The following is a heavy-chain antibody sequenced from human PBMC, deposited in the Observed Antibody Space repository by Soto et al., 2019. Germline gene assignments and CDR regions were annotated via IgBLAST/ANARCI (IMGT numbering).Heavy chain of an antibody. Sequence: QVQVQESGPGLVKPAETLSVTCTVSGGSISDYYWSWIRQPPGKGLEWFGYMSDSGSTNYTPSLRSRVTMSVDTSKKQFSLKLRYVTAADTAVYYCARHLVDDAFDIWGQGTLVTVSS. CDR2: MSDSGST. V-gene: IGHV4-59*08. CDR3: ARHLVDDAFDI. CDR1: GGSISDYY. J-gene: IGHJ3*02.